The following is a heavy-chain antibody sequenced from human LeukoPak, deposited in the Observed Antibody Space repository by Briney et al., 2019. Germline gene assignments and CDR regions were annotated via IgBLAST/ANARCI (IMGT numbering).Heavy chain of an antibody. Sequence: SETLSLTCTVSGDSISSYYWSGIRQPPGKELEWIGYIYYSGSTNYNPSLKSRVTISIDTSKNQFSLNLISVTAADTAVYYCARERYYYDTNGYPTYFDYWGQGTLVTVSS. D-gene: IGHD3-22*01. V-gene: IGHV4-59*01. CDR3: ARERYYYDTNGYPTYFDY. CDR1: GDSISSYY. J-gene: IGHJ4*02. CDR2: IYYSGST.